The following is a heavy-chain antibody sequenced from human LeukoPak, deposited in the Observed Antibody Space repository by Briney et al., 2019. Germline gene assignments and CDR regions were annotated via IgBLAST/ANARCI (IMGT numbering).Heavy chain of an antibody. J-gene: IGHJ4*02. V-gene: IGHV3-48*01. D-gene: IGHD5-18*01. Sequence: PGGSLRPSCAASGFTFSSYSMNWVRQAPGKGLEWVSYISSSSSTIYYADSVKGRFTISRDNAKNSLYLQMNSLRAEDTAVYYCARGAYSYGYRSSTLFDYWGQGTLVTVSS. CDR2: ISSSSSTI. CDR1: GFTFSSYS. CDR3: ARGAYSYGYRSSTLFDY.